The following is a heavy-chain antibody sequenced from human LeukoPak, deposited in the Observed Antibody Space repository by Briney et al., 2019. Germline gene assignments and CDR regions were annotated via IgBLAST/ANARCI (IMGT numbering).Heavy chain of an antibody. D-gene: IGHD1-26*01. Sequence: GESLKISCKGSGYSFTTYWIGCVRQMPGKGLEWMGIIYPADSDTRYSPSFQGQVTISADKSITTAYLQWSSLKASDTALFYCARLNAGATHFDYWGQGALVTVSS. CDR1: GYSFTTYW. V-gene: IGHV5-51*01. CDR3: ARLNAGATHFDY. CDR2: IYPADSDT. J-gene: IGHJ4*02.